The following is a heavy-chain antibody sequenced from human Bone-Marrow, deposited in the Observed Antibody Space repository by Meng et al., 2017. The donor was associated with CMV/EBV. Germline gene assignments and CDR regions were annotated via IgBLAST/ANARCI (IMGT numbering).Heavy chain of an antibody. D-gene: IGHD1-1*01. J-gene: IGHJ4*02. Sequence: GGSLRLSCAASGFTFSDYYMNWVRQAPGKGLEWVSSISSSSTIYYADSMTGRFTISRDNAKNSLYLQMNSLRAEDTAVYYCARVSRTGTIDYWGQGTLVTVSS. CDR1: GFTFSDYY. CDR2: ISSSSTI. CDR3: ARVSRTGTIDY. V-gene: IGHV3-69-1*01.